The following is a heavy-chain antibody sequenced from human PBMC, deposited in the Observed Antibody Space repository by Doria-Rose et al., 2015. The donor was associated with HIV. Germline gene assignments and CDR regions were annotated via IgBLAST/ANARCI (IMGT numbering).Heavy chain of an antibody. CDR1: Y. CDR2: INHSGST. J-gene: IGHJ4*02. CDR3: ARGPEAFDY. Sequence: YWSWIRQSPGKGLEWIGEINHSGSTNYNPSLKSRITISVDTSKNQFSLKVTSVTVADTAVYYCARGPEAFDYWGQGTLVTVSS. V-gene: IGHV4-34*01.